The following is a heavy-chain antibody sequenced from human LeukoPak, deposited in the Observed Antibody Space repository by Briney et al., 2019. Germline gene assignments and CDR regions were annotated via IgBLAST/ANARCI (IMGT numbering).Heavy chain of an antibody. Sequence: GGSLRLSCIASGFTVSSQYMTWVRQAPGKGLEWVSVIYSDGNTFYPDSVKGRFTISRDKSKNTLYLQMNSLRVEDTAVYYCTGPQEWLRFYWGQGTLVTVSS. CDR3: TGPQEWLRFY. D-gene: IGHD5-12*01. V-gene: IGHV3-66*01. CDR2: IYSDGNT. CDR1: GFTVSSQY. J-gene: IGHJ4*02.